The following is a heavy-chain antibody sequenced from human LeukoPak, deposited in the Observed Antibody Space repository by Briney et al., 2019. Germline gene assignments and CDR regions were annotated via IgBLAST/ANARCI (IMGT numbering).Heavy chain of an antibody. J-gene: IGHJ4*02. CDR2: INSDGSWT. CDR3: GSVSEF. V-gene: IGHV3-74*01. CDR1: GFTFTNYW. Sequence: GGSLRLSCAASGFTFTNYWMHWVRHDPGTGMVWVSGINSDGSWTSYADSVKGRFTISRDNAKNTLYLQMNSLRAEDTAVYYCGSVSEFWGQGTLVIVSS. D-gene: IGHD3-10*01.